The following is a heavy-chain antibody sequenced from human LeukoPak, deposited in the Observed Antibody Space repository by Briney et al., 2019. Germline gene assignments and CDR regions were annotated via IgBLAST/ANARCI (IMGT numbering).Heavy chain of an antibody. Sequence: SQTLSLTCTVSGGSLSNGDSYWSWIRQPPGRGLEWIGYIFYSGGTYYNPSLKSRVTISVDTSKNQFSLKLSSVTAADTAVYYCATGGEFLLIDYWGQGTLVTVSS. J-gene: IGHJ4*02. D-gene: IGHD3-16*01. CDR1: GGSLSNGDSY. CDR2: IFYSGGT. CDR3: ATGGEFLLIDY. V-gene: IGHV4-30-4*01.